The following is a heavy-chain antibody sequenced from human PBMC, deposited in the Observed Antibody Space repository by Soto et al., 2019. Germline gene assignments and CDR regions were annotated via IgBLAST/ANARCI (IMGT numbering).Heavy chain of an antibody. CDR3: ARHGRYRRLQGAWFDP. V-gene: IGHV4-59*01. Sequence: PSEPLSLTWTVSGGSISSYYGSWIRQPPGKGLEWIGYIYYSGSTNYNPSLKSRVTISVDTSKNQFSLKLSSVTAADTAVYYCARHGRYRRLQGAWFDPWGQGTLVTVSS. D-gene: IGHD1-1*01. CDR2: IYYSGST. CDR1: GGSISSYY. J-gene: IGHJ5*02.